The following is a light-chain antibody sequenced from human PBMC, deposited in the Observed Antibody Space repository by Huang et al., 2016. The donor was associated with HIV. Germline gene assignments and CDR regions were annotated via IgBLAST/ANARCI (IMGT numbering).Light chain of an antibody. V-gene: IGKV1-39*01. CDR2: GTS. J-gene: IGKJ2*01. Sequence: DIQMTQSPSSLSASVVDPVIITCRASQNIIKYLNWDQQVPGRAPKLLIYGTSTLQRGVSLMRFSGRASGTDFTLTITSLQPEDAATYFCQQSYGIPRTFGLGT. CDR3: QQSYGIPRT. CDR1: QNIIKY.